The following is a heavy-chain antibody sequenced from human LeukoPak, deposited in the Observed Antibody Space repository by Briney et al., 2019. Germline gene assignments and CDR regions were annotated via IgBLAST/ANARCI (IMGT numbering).Heavy chain of an antibody. CDR2: ISWNSGSI. D-gene: IGHD3-22*01. J-gene: IGHJ4*02. CDR3: AKDTYYYDSSGFDY. CDR1: GFTFDDYA. Sequence: GRSLRLSCAASGFTFDDYAMHWVRQAPGKGLEWVSGISWNSGSIGYADSVKGRFTISRDNAKNSLYLQMNSLRAEDTAVYYCAKDTYYYDSSGFDYWGQGTLVTVSS. V-gene: IGHV3-9*01.